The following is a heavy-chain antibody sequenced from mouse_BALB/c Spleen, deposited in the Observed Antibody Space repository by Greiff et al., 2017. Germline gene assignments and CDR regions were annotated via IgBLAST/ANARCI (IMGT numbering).Heavy chain of an antibody. Sequence: EVMLVESGPSLVKPSQTLSLTCSVTGDSITSGYWNWIRKFPGNKLEYMGYISYSGSTYYNPSLKSRISITRDTSKNQYYLQLNSVTTEDTATYYCARGLRRSPYYAMDYWGQGTSVTVSS. V-gene: IGHV3-8*02. D-gene: IGHD2-2*01. J-gene: IGHJ4*01. CDR2: ISYSGST. CDR1: GDSITSGY. CDR3: ARGLRRSPYYAMDY.